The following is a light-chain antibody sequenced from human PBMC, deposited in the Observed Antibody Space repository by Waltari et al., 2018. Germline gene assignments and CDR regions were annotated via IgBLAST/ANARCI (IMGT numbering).Light chain of an antibody. J-gene: IGLJ3*02. Sequence: NFMLTQPHSVSESPGKTVTISCTRSSGSIASNYVQWYQRRPGSAPTTVSDEDNQRPSGVPDRFSGSIDSSSTSASLTISGLKTEDEADYYCQSYDSSNWVFGGGTKLTVL. CDR2: EDN. V-gene: IGLV6-57*04. CDR3: QSYDSSNWV. CDR1: SGSIASNY.